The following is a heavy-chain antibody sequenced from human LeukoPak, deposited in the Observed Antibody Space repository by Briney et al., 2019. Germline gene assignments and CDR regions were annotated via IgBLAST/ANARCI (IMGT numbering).Heavy chain of an antibody. CDR2: TYYRSKWYN. D-gene: IGHD3-10*01. Sequence: SQTLSLTSDISGDSVSSNSAAWNWIRQSPSRGLEWLGRTYYRSKWYNDYAISVKSRMTINAATSKNQFSLQLNSVTPEGTAVYYCAKGRWALFDCWGQGTLVIVSS. V-gene: IGHV6-1*01. J-gene: IGHJ4*02. CDR3: AKGRWALFDC. CDR1: GDSVSSNSAA.